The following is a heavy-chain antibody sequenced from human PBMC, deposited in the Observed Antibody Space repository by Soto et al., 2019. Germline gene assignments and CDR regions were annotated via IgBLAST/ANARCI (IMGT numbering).Heavy chain of an antibody. CDR3: ARDPSYYDFLFGGDYYFMDV. J-gene: IGHJ6*03. CDR2: ISSSSSTI. Sequence: GGSLRLSCAASGFTFSSYSMNWVRQAPGKGLEWVSYISSSSSTIYYADSVKGRFTISRDNAKNSLYLQMNSLRAEDTAVYYCARDPSYYDFLFGGDYYFMDVCGKGTTVTVSS. V-gene: IGHV3-48*01. D-gene: IGHD3-3*01. CDR1: GFTFSSYS.